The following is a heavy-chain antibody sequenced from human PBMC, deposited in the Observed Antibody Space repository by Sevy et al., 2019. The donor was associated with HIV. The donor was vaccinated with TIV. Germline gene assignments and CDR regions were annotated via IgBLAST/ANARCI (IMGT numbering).Heavy chain of an antibody. Sequence: ASEKVSCKASGYTFTSYVMNWVRQAPGQGLEWMGWINTNTGNPTYAQGFTGRFVFSLDTSVSTAYLQISSLKAEDTAVYYCARGECSSSSCYYYYGMDVWGQGATVIVSS. V-gene: IGHV7-4-1*02. CDR3: ARGECSSSSCYYYYGMDV. D-gene: IGHD2-2*01. CDR2: INTNTGNP. CDR1: GYTFTSYV. J-gene: IGHJ6*02.